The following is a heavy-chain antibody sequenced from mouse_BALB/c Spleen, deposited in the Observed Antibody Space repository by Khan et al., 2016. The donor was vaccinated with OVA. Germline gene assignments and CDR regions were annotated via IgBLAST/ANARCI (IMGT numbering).Heavy chain of an antibody. J-gene: IGHJ4*01. V-gene: IGHV2-6-1*01. Sequence: QVQLKESGPGLVAPSQSLSITCTISGFSLTNYGVHWVRQTPGKGLEWLVVIWSDGSTTYNSALKSRLPISKDNSKSQVFLKMNSLQTDDTAMYFCARQPFYHYNIMDYWGQGTSVSVSS. CDR1: GFSLTNYG. CDR2: IWSDGST. D-gene: IGHD2-3*01. CDR3: ARQPFYHYNIMDY.